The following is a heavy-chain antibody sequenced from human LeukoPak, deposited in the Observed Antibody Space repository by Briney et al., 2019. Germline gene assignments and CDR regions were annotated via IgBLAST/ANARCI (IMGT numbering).Heavy chain of an antibody. CDR1: GGSMSSYY. V-gene: IGHV4-4*07. CDR2: MYTSGST. CDR3: ATYDQQLAFDN. J-gene: IGHJ4*02. D-gene: IGHD6-13*01. Sequence: SETLSLTCTVSGGSMSSYYWSWIQQPAGKGLEWIGRMYTSGSTNYNPSLKSRVTMSIDTSKKHFSLNLDSVTAADTAVYYCATYDQQLAFDNWGRGSLVTVSS.